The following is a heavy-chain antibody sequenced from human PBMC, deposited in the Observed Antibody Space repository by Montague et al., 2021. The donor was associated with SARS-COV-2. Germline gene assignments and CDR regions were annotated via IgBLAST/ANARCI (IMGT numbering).Heavy chain of an antibody. D-gene: IGHD5-12*01. V-gene: IGHV3-30*04. CDR3: ARDWDGYDLDYGMDV. CDR2: ISYDGSNK. CDR1: GFTFSSYA. J-gene: IGHJ6*02. Sequence: SLRLSCAASGFTFSSYAMDWVRQAPGKGLEWVAVISYDGSNKYYVDSVKGRFTISRDNSKNTLYLQMNSLRAEDTAVYYCARDWDGYDLDYGMDVWGQGTTVTVSS.